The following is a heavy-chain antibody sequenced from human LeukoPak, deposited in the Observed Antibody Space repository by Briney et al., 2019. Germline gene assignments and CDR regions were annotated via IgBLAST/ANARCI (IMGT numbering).Heavy chain of an antibody. CDR3: ARHETSSSWTSSFDY. CDR2: IYDTRST. D-gene: IGHD6-13*01. J-gene: IGHJ4*02. Sequence: SETLSLTCTVSGGSITSYDWSWSRQPPGPGQGRWGYIYDTRSTNNSPSLKSEVTISEDTSKNQFSPKLASVTAADTAFYYCARHETSSSWTSSFDYWGQGTLVTVSS. V-gene: IGHV4-59*08. CDR1: GGSITSYD.